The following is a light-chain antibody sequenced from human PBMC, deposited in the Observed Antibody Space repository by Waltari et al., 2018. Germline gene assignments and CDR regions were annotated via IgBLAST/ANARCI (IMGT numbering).Light chain of an antibody. CDR3: QTGGHGTWV. V-gene: IGLV4-69*01. J-gene: IGLJ3*02. CDR1: RWHSNNG. CDR2: VNSDGSH. Sequence: QLVLTQSPSTSSSLGASVKLTCTLNRWHSNNGIPGLQQRTEKGPRYLMKVNSDGSHSKGDEIPDRFSGSSSGAERYLTISNLQSEDEADYFCQTGGHGTWVFGGGTTLTVL.